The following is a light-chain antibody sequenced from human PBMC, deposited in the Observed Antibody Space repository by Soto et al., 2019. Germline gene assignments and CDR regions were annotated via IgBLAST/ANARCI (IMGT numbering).Light chain of an antibody. J-gene: IGKJ1*01. CDR3: QQYGS. V-gene: IGKV3-20*01. CDR2: GAS. Sequence: EIVLTQSPGTLSLSPGERATLSCRASQSVSSSYLAWYQQKPGQAPRHLIYGASSRATGIPDRFSGSGSRTDFTLTISRLEPEDFAVYYCQQYGSLGQGTKVEIK. CDR1: QSVSSSY.